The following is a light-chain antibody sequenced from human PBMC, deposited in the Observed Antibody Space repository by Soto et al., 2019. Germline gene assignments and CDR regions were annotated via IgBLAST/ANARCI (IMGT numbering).Light chain of an antibody. V-gene: IGKV1-33*01. CDR2: DAS. CDR3: QQYDNLPPFT. Sequence: DIQMTQSPSSLSASVGDRVTITCQASQDISNYLNWYQQKPGKAPKLLIYDASNLEKGVPSRFSGSGSRTDFTFTISSLQPEDIATYYCQQYDNLPPFTFGPGTKVDIK. CDR1: QDISNY. J-gene: IGKJ3*01.